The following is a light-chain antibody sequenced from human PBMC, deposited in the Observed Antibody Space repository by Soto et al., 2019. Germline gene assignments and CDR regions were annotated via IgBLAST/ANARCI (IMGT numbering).Light chain of an antibody. J-gene: IGLJ1*01. CDR2: DVS. CDR1: SSDVGGYNY. CDR3: SSYTSSSTLGV. Sequence: QSALTQPASVSGSPGQSITISCTGNSSDVGGYNYVSWFQHHPGKAPKLMIYDVSNRPSGVSSRFSGSKSGNTASLTISGLQAEDEADYYCSSYTSSSTLGVFGTGTKVTVL. V-gene: IGLV2-14*03.